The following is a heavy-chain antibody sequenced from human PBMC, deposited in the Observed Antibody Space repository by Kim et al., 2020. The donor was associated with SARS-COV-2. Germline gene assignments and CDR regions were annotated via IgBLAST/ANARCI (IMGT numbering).Heavy chain of an antibody. CDR3: ARDFRVGDDEFSDY. D-gene: IGHD1-26*01. CDR1: GFTFSSYG. CDR2: IWYDGSNK. Sequence: GGSLRLSCAASGFTFSSYGMHWVRQAPGQGLEWVAVIWYDGSNKYYADSVKGRFTISRDNSKNTLYLQMNSLRAEDTAVYYCARDFRVGDDEFSDYWGQGTLVTVSS. J-gene: IGHJ4*02. V-gene: IGHV3-33*01.